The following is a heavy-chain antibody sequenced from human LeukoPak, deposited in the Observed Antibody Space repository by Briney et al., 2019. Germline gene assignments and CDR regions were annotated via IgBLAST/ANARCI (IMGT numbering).Heavy chain of an antibody. V-gene: IGHV4-34*01. CDR2: INHSGST. CDR1: GGSFSGYY. Sequence: PSETLSLTCAVYGGSFSGYYWSWIRQPPGKGLEWIGEINHSGSTNYNPSLKSRVTISVDTSKNQFSLKLSSVTAADTAVYYCARDFRPVVVAVGWFDPWGQGTLVTVSS. J-gene: IGHJ5*02. D-gene: IGHD2-15*01. CDR3: ARDFRPVVVAVGWFDP.